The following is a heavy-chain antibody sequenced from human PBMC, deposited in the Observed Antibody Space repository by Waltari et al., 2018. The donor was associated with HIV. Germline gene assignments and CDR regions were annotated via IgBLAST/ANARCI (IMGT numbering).Heavy chain of an antibody. D-gene: IGHD4-4*01. V-gene: IGHV3-9*01. CDR3: AKDVTESPWYGMDV. J-gene: IGHJ6*02. Sequence: EVQLVESGGDLVQPGRSLRLSCAASGFTFDDYAMHWFRQAPGKGLGGVSGSRWNSGRVAYADSVKGRFTISRDNAKNSLYLQMHSLRAEDTGLYYCAKDVTESPWYGMDVWGQGTTVTVSS. CDR1: GFTFDDYA. CDR2: SRWNSGRV.